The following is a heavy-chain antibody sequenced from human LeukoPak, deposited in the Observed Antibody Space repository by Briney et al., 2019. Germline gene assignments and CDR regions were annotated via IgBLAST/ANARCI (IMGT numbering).Heavy chain of an antibody. CDR1: GYTFTSYC. CDR2: ISIYNGNR. J-gene: IGHJ4*02. CDR3: ARGYCSSTSCYAEPFDY. Sequence: ASVKVSCKASGYTFTSYCISWVRQAPGQGLEWMGWISIYNGNRNYAQKLHGRVTMTTDTSTTTAYMELRSLRSDDTAVYYCARGYCSSTSCYAEPFDYWGQGTLVTVSS. D-gene: IGHD2-2*01. V-gene: IGHV1-18*01.